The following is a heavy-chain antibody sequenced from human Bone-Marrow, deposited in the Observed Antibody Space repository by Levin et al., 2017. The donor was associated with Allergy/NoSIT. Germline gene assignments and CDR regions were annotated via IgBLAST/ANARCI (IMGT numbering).Heavy chain of an antibody. V-gene: IGHV1-8*02. CDR2: MNPKSGTT. D-gene: IGHD3-3*01. J-gene: IGHJ6*02. CDR3: ARRDRITTYGVVPNGMDV. CDR1: GYTFIDYD. Sequence: GESLKISCEASGYTFIDYDINWLRQANGQGFEWMGWMNPKSGTTGSAQKFQGRLSLTRNTSISTAYMELSSLTSEDTAVYYCARRDRITTYGVVPNGMDVWGQGTTVAVSS.